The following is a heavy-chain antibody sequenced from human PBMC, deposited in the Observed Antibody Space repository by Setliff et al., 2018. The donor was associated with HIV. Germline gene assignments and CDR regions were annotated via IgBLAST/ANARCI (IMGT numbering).Heavy chain of an antibody. CDR1: GYTFTNFG. V-gene: IGHV1-8*02. J-gene: IGHJ4*02. CDR2: MSPNSDNT. D-gene: IGHD2-15*01. Sequence: ASVKVSCKASGYTFTNFGVGWMRQATGQGLEWMGWMSPNSDNTGYAQKFQGRVTMTRDTSMSTAYMELRSLRSDDTAVYYCARDPEFTRAPDYWGQGTLVTVSS. CDR3: ARDPEFTRAPDY.